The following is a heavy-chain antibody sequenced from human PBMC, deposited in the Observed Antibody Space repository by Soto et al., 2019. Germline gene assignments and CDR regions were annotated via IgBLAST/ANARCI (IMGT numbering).Heavy chain of an antibody. Sequence: GGSLRLSCAASGFTVSSNYMSWVRQAPGKGLEWVSVIYSGGSTYYADSVKGRFTISRDNSKNTLYLQMNSLRAEDTAVYYCARGFGYSGYDPYPILTYYFDYWGQGTLVTVSS. J-gene: IGHJ4*02. D-gene: IGHD5-12*01. CDR2: IYSGGST. V-gene: IGHV3-66*01. CDR1: GFTVSSNY. CDR3: ARGFGYSGYDPYPILTYYFDY.